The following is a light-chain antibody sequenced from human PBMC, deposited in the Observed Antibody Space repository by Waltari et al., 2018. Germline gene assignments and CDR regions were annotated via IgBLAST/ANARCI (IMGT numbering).Light chain of an antibody. CDR3: SSYTSSSTPVV. CDR2: DFS. CDR1: SSDVGGYNY. V-gene: IGLV2-14*01. J-gene: IGLJ2*01. Sequence: QSALTQPASVSGSPGQSITISCTGTSSDVGGYNYVSRYQQHPGKAPKLMIYDFSKRPSGVSNRFSGSKSGNTASLTISGLQAEDEADYYCSSYTSSSTPVVFGGGTKLTVL.